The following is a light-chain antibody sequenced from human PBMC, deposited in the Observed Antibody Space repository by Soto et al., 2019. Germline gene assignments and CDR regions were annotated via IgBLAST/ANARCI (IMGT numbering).Light chain of an antibody. CDR2: AAS. Sequence: EVVLTQSPGTVSLSPGERATLSCRASQSVTSNYLAWYQQKPGQAPRLLIYAASSRATGIPDRFSGSGSGTDFSLSISRLEPEHFAVYYGHQYGSSITWTFGQVTKVEIK. CDR3: HQYGSSITWT. V-gene: IGKV3-20*01. CDR1: QSVTSNY. J-gene: IGKJ1*01.